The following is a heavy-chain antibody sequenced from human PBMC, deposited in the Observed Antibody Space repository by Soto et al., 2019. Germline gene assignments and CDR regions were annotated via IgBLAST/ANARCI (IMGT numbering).Heavy chain of an antibody. D-gene: IGHD3-3*01. CDR2: VSSRSSYI. J-gene: IGHJ4*02. V-gene: IGHV3-21*01. Sequence: LRLSCSASGFTFNVHNMNWVRQAPGKGLEWVSSVSSRSSYIYYSESVKGRFTISRDNARNSLYLQMNSLRAEDTAVYYCARDNVPSDFLDSWGQGTPVTVSS. CDR3: ARDNVPSDFLDS. CDR1: GFTFNVHN.